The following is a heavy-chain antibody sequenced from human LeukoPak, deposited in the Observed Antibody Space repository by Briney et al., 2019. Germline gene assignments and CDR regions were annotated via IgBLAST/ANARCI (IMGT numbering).Heavy chain of an antibody. Sequence: GGSLRLSCAASGFPFSSYWMHWVRQAPGKGLEWVSSISSSSSYIYYADSVKGRFTISRDNAKNSLYLQMNSLRAEDTAVYYCARYTDGWFGEEHYNWFDPWGQGTLVTVSS. V-gene: IGHV3-21*01. D-gene: IGHD3-10*01. CDR3: ARYTDGWFGEEHYNWFDP. CDR2: ISSSSSYI. CDR1: GFPFSSYW. J-gene: IGHJ5*02.